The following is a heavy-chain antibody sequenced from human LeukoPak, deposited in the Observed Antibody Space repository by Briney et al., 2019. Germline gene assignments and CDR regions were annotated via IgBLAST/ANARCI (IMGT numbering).Heavy chain of an antibody. Sequence: GGSLRLSCAVSGFSVSNNYMNWVRQAPGKGLDWVAVISNDGSKKYYADSVKGRFTISRDNSKNTLSLQVSSLRTEDTAVYYCAKDRYSYAFEYSDSWGQGTLVTVSS. V-gene: IGHV3-30*18. CDR2: ISNDGSKK. CDR3: AKDRYSYAFEYSDS. CDR1: GFSVSNNY. D-gene: IGHD5-18*01. J-gene: IGHJ4*02.